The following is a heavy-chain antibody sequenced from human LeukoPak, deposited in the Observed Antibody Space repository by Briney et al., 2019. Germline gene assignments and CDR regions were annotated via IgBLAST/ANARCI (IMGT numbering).Heavy chain of an antibody. CDR2: ISAYNGNT. CDR3: ACRGEVGATSSFSPYFDY. V-gene: IGHV1-18*01. D-gene: IGHD1-26*01. Sequence: ASVKVSCKASGYTFTSYGISWVRQAPGQGLEWMGWISAYNGNTNYAQKLQGRVTMTTATSTSTAYMELRSLRSDDTAVYYCACRGEVGATSSFSPYFDYWGQGTLVTVSS. J-gene: IGHJ4*02. CDR1: GYTFTSYG.